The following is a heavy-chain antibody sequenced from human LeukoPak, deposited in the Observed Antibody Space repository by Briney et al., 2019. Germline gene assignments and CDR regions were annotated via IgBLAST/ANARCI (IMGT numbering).Heavy chain of an antibody. D-gene: IGHD3-10*02. CDR2: ISSSSSYI. J-gene: IGHJ6*04. Sequence: GGSLRLSCAASGFTFSSYSMNWVRQAPGKGLEWVSSISSSSSYIYYADSLKGRFTISRDNAKNALYLQMNSLRAEDTAVYYCAELGITMIGGVWGKGTTVTISS. V-gene: IGHV3-21*01. CDR3: AELGITMIGGV. CDR1: GFTFSSYS.